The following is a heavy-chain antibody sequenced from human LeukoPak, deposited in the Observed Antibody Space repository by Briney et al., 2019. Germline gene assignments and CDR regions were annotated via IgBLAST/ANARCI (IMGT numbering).Heavy chain of an antibody. CDR3: ARDLCSGGSCYPLDY. J-gene: IGHJ4*02. Sequence: ASVKVSCKASGYTFTSYGISWVRQAPGQGLEWMGWISAYNGNTNYAQKLQGRVTMTTDTSTSTAYMELRSLRSDDTAVYYCARDLCSGGSCYPLDYWGQGTLVTVSS. CDR2: ISAYNGNT. V-gene: IGHV1-18*01. CDR1: GYTFTSYG. D-gene: IGHD2-15*01.